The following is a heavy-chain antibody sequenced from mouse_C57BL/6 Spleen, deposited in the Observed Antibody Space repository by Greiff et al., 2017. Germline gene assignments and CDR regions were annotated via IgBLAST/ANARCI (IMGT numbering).Heavy chain of an antibody. V-gene: IGHV1-53*01. Sequence: QVQLQQPGTELVKPGASVKLSCKASGYTFTSYWMHWVKQRPGQGLEWIGNINPSNGGTNYNEQFKSKATLTVDKSSSTAYLQLSSLTSEDSAVYSCARNGIPCYSSSYVDYFDYWGQGTTLTVSS. D-gene: IGHD1-1*01. CDR3: ARNGIPCYSSSYVDYFDY. J-gene: IGHJ2*01. CDR2: INPSNGGT. CDR1: GYTFTSYW.